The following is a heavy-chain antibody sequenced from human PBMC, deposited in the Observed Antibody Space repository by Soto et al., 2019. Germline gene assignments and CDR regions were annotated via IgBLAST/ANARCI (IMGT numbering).Heavy chain of an antibody. CDR3: ARDMYSSGWYWFDP. D-gene: IGHD6-19*01. V-gene: IGHV1-18*01. CDR2: ISAYNGNT. CDR1: GYTFTSYG. J-gene: IGHJ5*02. Sequence: GASVKVSCKASGYTFTSYGISWVRQAPGRGLEWMGWISAYNGNTNYAQKLQGRVTMTTDTSTSTAYMELRSLRSDDTAVYYCARDMYSSGWYWFDPWGQGTLVTVSS.